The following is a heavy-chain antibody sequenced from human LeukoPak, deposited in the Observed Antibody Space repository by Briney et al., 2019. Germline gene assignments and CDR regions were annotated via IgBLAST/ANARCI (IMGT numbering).Heavy chain of an antibody. V-gene: IGHV3-33*01. D-gene: IGHD3-22*01. Sequence: GGSLRLSCAASGFTFSSYGMHWVRQAPGKGLEWVAVIWYDGSNKYYPDSVKGRFTISRDNSKNTLYLQMNSLRAEDTAVYYCARSRASSGLGAFDIWGQGTMVTVSS. CDR1: GFTFSSYG. CDR3: ARSRASSGLGAFDI. J-gene: IGHJ3*02. CDR2: IWYDGSNK.